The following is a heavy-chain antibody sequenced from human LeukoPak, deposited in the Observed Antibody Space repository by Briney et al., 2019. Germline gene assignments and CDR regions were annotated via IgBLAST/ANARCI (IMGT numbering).Heavy chain of an antibody. CDR1: GFTFSSYA. V-gene: IGHV3-23*01. D-gene: IGHD3-22*01. J-gene: IGHJ3*02. CDR3: ASGDTTGYSGDAFNI. Sequence: GGSLRLSCAASGFTFSSYAMSWVRQAPGKGLEWVSVISNSGGSTFYADSVKGRFTISRDNSKNTLYLQMNSLRAEDTAVYYCASGDTTGYSGDAFNIWGQGTMVTVSS. CDR2: ISNSGGST.